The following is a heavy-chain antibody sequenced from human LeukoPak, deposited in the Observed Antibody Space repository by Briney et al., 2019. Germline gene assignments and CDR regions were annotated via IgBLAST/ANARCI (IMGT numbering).Heavy chain of an antibody. J-gene: IGHJ4*02. V-gene: IGHV1-8*01. Sequence: ASVKVSCKASGYTFTSYDINWVRQATGQGLEWMGWMNPNSGNTGYAQKFQGRVTTTRNTSMSTAYMELSSLRSEDTAVYYCARGDVFHWLREDYWGQGTLVTVSS. CDR2: MNPNSGNT. CDR1: GYTFTSYD. D-gene: IGHD5-12*01. CDR3: ARGDVFHWLREDY.